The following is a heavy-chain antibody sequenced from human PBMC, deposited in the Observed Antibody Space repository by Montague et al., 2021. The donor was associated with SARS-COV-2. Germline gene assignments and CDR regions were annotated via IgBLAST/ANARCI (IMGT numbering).Heavy chain of an antibody. CDR1: GFSLTTSGVG. J-gene: IGHJ3*01. CDR2: ISGDDDK. CDR3: AHRSVLWFGCDAFDC. V-gene: IGHV2-5*02. D-gene: IGHD3-10*01. Sequence: PALVKPTQTLTLTCTFSGFSLTTSGVGVGWIRQPPGKALEWLALISGDDDKRYSPSLRNRLTITKDTSKNQVVLTLTNMDPVDTATYYCAHRSVLWFGCDAFDCWGQGTMVTVSS.